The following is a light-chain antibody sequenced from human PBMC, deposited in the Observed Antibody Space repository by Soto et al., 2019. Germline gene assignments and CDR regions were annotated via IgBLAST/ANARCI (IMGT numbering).Light chain of an antibody. CDR1: QSISNY. CDR3: QQSFGTPFT. J-gene: IGKJ4*01. Sequence: DIQVTQSPSSLSASVGDRVTITCRTSQSISNYLYWYQQTPGKAPKLLIYAASSLQSGVPSRFSGSGSGTDFTLTISTLQPEDVATYYCQQSFGTPFTFGRGTKVEIK. CDR2: AAS. V-gene: IGKV1-39*01.